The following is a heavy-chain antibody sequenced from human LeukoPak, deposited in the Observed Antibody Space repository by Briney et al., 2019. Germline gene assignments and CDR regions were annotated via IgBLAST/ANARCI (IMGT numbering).Heavy chain of an antibody. J-gene: IGHJ4*02. CDR3: VADSSGYTGP. CDR2: ISWNSGSI. Sequence: SLTLSCAASGFTFNDYAMHWVRQAPGKGLEWVSGISWNSGSIGYADSVKGRFTISRDNAKNSLYLQMNSLRAEDTALYYCVADSSGYTGPWGQGTLVTVSS. V-gene: IGHV3-9*01. CDR1: GFTFNDYA. D-gene: IGHD3-22*01.